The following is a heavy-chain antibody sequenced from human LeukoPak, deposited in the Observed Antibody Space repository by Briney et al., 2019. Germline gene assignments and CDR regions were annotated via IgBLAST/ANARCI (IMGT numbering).Heavy chain of an antibody. D-gene: IGHD3-22*01. J-gene: IGHJ4*02. CDR1: GGTFSSYA. V-gene: IGHV1-69*13. CDR3: ARGLYYYDSSGYAKYFDH. CDR2: IIPIFGTA. Sequence: ASVKVSCKASGGTFSSYAISWVRQAPGQGLEWMGGIIPIFGTANYAQKFQGRVTITADESTSTAYMELSSLRSEDTAVYYCARGLYYYDSSGYAKYFDHWGQGTLVTVSS.